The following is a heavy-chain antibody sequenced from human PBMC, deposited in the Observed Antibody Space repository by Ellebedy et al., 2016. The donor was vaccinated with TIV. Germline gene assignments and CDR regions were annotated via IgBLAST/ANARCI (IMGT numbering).Heavy chain of an antibody. CDR2: LSGSGGTT. CDR1: GFTFSSYA. Sequence: GGSLRLXCAASGFTFSSYAMSWVRKAPGTGLERVSVLSGSGGTTYYADSVQGRFTISRDNSKNTVYLQMNSLRAEDTAVYYCAKVQGNILTGYFDPPFHYYAMDVWGQGTTVTVSS. CDR3: AKVQGNILTGYFDPPFHYYAMDV. J-gene: IGHJ6*02. D-gene: IGHD3-9*01. V-gene: IGHV3-23*01.